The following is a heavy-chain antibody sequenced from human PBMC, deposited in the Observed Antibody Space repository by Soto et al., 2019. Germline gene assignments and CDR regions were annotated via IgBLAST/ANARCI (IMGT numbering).Heavy chain of an antibody. Sequence: GSLRLSCAASGFTFSSYWMSWVRQAPGKGLEWVANIKQDGSEKYYVDSVKGRFTISRDNAKNSLYLQMNSLRAEDTAVYYCARGGGIAAAGSFDYYYYGMDVWGQGTTVTVSS. CDR3: ARGGGIAAAGSFDYYYYGMDV. V-gene: IGHV3-7*03. CDR1: GFTFSSYW. CDR2: IKQDGSEK. J-gene: IGHJ6*02. D-gene: IGHD6-13*01.